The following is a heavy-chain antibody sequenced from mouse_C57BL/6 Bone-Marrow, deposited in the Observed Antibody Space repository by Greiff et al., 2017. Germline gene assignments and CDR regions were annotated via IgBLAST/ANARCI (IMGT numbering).Heavy chain of an antibody. Sequence: LQESGPELVKPGASVKISCKASGYSFTDYNMNWVKQSNGKSLEWIGVINPNYGTTSYNQKFKGKATLTVDQSSSTAYMQRNSLTSEDTAVYYSAREGNGLGYWGQGTTLTVSA. J-gene: IGHJ2*01. CDR2: INPNYGTT. D-gene: IGHD3-3*01. CDR3: AREGNGLGY. CDR1: GYSFTDYN. V-gene: IGHV1-39*01.